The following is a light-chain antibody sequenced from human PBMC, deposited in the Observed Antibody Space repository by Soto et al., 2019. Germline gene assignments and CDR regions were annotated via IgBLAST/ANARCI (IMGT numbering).Light chain of an antibody. V-gene: IGLV1-40*01. Sequence: QSVLTQPPSVSGAPGQRVTISCTGSSCNIGARYDVHWYQQLPGTAPKLLIYGNINRPSGVPDRFSGSKSGTSASLAITGLQAEDEADYFCQSYDSSLSGSRVFGGGTKLTVL. CDR1: SCNIGARYD. CDR2: GNI. J-gene: IGLJ3*02. CDR3: QSYDSSLSGSRV.